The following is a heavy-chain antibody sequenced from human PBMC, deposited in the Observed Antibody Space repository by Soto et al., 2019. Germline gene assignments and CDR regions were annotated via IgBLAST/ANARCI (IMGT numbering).Heavy chain of an antibody. J-gene: IGHJ4*02. CDR3: ARDLSNHYYDSSGFDY. CDR2: IIPIFGTA. Sequence: RASAKVSCKASGGTFSSYAISWVRQAPGQGLEWMGGIIPIFGTANYAQKFQGRVTITADKSTSTAYMELSSLRSEDTAVYYCARDLSNHYYDSSGFDYWGQGTQVTVSS. V-gene: IGHV1-69*06. CDR1: GGTFSSYA. D-gene: IGHD3-22*01.